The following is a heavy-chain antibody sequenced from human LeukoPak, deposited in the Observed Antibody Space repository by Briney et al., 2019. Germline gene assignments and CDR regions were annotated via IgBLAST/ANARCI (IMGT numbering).Heavy chain of an antibody. Sequence: ASVKVSCKASGYTFTSYDINWVRQVTGQGLEWMGWMNPNNGNTGYVQKFQGRVTMTTDTSTSTAYMELRSLRSDDTAVYYCARDNGYDWTAEYFQHWGQGTLDTVSS. V-gene: IGHV1-8*01. CDR2: MNPNNGNT. CDR3: ARDNGYDWTAEYFQH. D-gene: IGHD5-12*01. CDR1: GYTFTSYD. J-gene: IGHJ1*01.